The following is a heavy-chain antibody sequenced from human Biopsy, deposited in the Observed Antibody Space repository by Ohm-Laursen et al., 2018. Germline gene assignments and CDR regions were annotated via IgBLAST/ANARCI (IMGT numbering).Heavy chain of an antibody. CDR2: IIPILRTT. V-gene: IGHV1-69*04. J-gene: IGHJ4*02. D-gene: IGHD2-15*01. Sequence: SVKVSCNASGYTFTNYGITWVRQAPGQGLEWMGRIIPILRTTTYAPKFQGRVTFTADKSSSTAYLELSSLTSEDTAMFYCAREAIGYQLPCDDWGQGTLVTVSS. CDR1: GYTFTNYG. CDR3: AREAIGYQLPCDD.